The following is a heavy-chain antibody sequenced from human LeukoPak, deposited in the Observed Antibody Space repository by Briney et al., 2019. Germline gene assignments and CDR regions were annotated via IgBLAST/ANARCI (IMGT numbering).Heavy chain of an antibody. V-gene: IGHV1-2*02. CDR1: GYTFTSYD. Sequence: ASVKVSCKASGYTFTSYDINWVRQATGQGLEWMGWINPNSGGTNYAQKFQGRVTMTRDTSISTAYMELSRLRSDDTAVYYCARGGLITIFGVVIFFDPWGQGTLVTVSS. CDR2: INPNSGGT. J-gene: IGHJ5*02. D-gene: IGHD3-3*01. CDR3: ARGGLITIFGVVIFFDP.